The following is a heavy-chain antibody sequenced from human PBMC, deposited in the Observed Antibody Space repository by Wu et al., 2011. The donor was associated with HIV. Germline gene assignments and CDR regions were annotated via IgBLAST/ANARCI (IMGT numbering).Heavy chain of an antibody. CDR2: IIPLLGTP. Sequence: QVQLVQSGAEVKKPGSSVKVSCQASGGTFKTYAISWVRQAPGQGLEWMGGIIPLLGTPNYAQKFQDRVTITTDESTNTAYMELSSLRSEDTAVYYCALRTRAGSGSDYWGQGTLVTVVL. CDR1: GGTFKTYA. V-gene: IGHV1-69*05. CDR3: ALRTRAGSGSDY. J-gene: IGHJ4*02. D-gene: IGHD3-10*01.